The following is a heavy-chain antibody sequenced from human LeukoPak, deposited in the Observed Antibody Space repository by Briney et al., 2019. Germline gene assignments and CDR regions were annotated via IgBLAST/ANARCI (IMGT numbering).Heavy chain of an antibody. CDR2: IYSGGST. D-gene: IGHD6-19*01. V-gene: IGHV3-66*01. CDR1: GFTVSSNY. CDR3: ATSIAVAGTNDAFDI. Sequence: GGSLRLSCAASGFTVSSNYMSWVRQAPGKGLEWVSVIYSGGSTYYADSVKGRFTISRDNSKNTLYLQMNSLRAEDTAVYYCATSIAVAGTNDAFDIWGQGTMVTVSS. J-gene: IGHJ3*02.